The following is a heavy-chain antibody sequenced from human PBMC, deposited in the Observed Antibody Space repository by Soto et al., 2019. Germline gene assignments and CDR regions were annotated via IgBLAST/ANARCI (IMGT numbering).Heavy chain of an antibody. D-gene: IGHD3-3*01. CDR3: ARGKASASFCDWFAP. Sequence: SETLSLTCAVYGGSFSGYYWSWIRQPPGKGLEWIGEINYSGSTNYNPSLKSRVTISVDTSKNQFSLKLTSVTAADTAVYYCARGKASASFCDWFAPPGRRTLVIVYS. CDR2: INYSGST. V-gene: IGHV4-34*01. CDR1: GGSFSGYY. J-gene: IGHJ5*02.